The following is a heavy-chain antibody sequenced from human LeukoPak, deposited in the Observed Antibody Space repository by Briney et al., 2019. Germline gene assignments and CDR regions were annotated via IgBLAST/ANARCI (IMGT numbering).Heavy chain of an antibody. V-gene: IGHV4-4*07. Sequence: PSDTLSLTCTVSGGSISSYYWSWIRQPAGKGLEWIGRIYTSGSTNYNPSLKSRVTMSVDTSKNQFSLKLSSVTAADTAVYYCARDSPGSRGATTFDYWGQGTLVTLSS. CDR1: GGSISSYY. CDR2: IYTSGST. CDR3: ARDSPGSRGATTFDY. J-gene: IGHJ4*02. D-gene: IGHD1-26*01.